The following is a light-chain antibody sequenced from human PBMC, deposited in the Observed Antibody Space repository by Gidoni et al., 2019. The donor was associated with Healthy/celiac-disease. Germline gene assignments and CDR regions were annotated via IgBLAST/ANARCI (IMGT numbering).Light chain of an antibody. J-gene: IGLJ1*01. CDR2: DVS. V-gene: IGLV2-14*01. CDR3: SSYTSSSTLGV. CDR1: SSDVGGYNY. Sequence: QSALNQPASVSGSPGQSITISCTGTSSDVGGYNYVSWYQQHPGKAPKLMIYDVSNRPSGVSNRFSGSKSGNTASLTISGLQAEDEADYYCSSYTSSSTLGVFGTGTK.